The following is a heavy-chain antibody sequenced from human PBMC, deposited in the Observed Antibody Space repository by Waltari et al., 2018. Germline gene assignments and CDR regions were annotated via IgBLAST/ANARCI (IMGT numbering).Heavy chain of an antibody. D-gene: IGHD2-15*01. CDR2: IYYSGST. Sequence: QVQLQESGPGLVKPSETLSLTCTVSGGSISSYYWSWIRQPPGKGLEWIGYIYYSGSTTYNPSLKSRVTISVDTSKNQFSLKLSSVTAADTAVYYCARHTGYCSGGSFTRGCWDYYYYGMDVWGQGTTVTVSS. CDR1: GGSISSYY. CDR3: ARHTGYCSGGSFTRGCWDYYYYGMDV. V-gene: IGHV4-59*01. J-gene: IGHJ6*02.